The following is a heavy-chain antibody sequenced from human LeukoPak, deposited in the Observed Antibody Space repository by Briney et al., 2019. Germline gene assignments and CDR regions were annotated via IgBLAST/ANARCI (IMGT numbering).Heavy chain of an antibody. CDR3: GGSGSYYRLDY. Sequence: PGGSLRLSCAASGFTFSTYVKTWVRQAPGKGLEWVSAISGSGGSTYNADSVKGRFTLSRDNSKNTLYLQMNSLRAEDTAVYYCGGSGSYYRLDYWGQGTLVTVSS. D-gene: IGHD3-10*01. V-gene: IGHV3-23*01. CDR1: GFTFSTYV. J-gene: IGHJ4*02. CDR2: ISGSGGST.